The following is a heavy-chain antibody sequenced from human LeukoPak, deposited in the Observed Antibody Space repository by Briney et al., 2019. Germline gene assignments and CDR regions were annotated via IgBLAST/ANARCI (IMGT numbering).Heavy chain of an antibody. CDR3: ARSTGSGWYGGGGDAFDI. V-gene: IGHV4-31*03. CDR2: IYYSGST. Sequence: SETLSLTCTVSGGSISSGGYYWSWIRQHPGKGLEWIGYIYYSGSTYYNPSLKSRVTISVDTSKNQFSLKLSSVTAADTAVYYCARSTGSGWYGGGGDAFDIWGQGAMVTVSS. J-gene: IGHJ3*02. D-gene: IGHD6-19*01. CDR1: GGSISSGGYY.